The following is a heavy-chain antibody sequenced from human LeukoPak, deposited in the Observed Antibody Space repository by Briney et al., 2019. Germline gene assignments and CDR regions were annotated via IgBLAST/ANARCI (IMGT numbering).Heavy chain of an antibody. CDR1: GFTFSTYA. D-gene: IGHD6-13*01. CDR3: AKPQYDSSWYYFDY. CDR2: ISGNGVST. V-gene: IGHV3-23*01. J-gene: IGHJ4*02. Sequence: GGSLRLSCAASGFTFSTYAMSWVPQAPGKGLEWVSTISGNGVSTYYANSVKGRSTISRDNSKNTLWLQMNSLRAEDTALYYCAKPQYDSSWYYFDYWGQGTLVTVSS.